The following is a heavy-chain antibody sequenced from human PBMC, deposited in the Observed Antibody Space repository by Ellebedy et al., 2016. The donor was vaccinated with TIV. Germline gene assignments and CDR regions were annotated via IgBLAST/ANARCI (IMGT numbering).Heavy chain of an antibody. CDR2: IYYSGST. CDR1: GGSISDDY. J-gene: IGHJ2*01. D-gene: IGHD3-3*01. V-gene: IGHV4-59*13. CDR3: AVGPTFYDFWSGGRPAHLDL. Sequence: SETLSLXXTVSGGSISDDYWSWIRQPPGKGLEWIGYIYYSGSTNYNPSLKSRVTISIDTSKNQFTLKLSSVTAADTAIYYCAVGPTFYDFWSGGRPAHLDLWGRGTLVTVSS.